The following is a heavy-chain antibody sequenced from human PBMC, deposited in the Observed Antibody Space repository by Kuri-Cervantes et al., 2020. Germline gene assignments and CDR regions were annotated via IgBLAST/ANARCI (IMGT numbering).Heavy chain of an antibody. J-gene: IGHJ4*02. CDR3: ARMDDYVWGSYRSYHFDY. Sequence: SGPTLVKPTETLTLTCTVSGFSLSNARMGVSWIRQPPGKALEWLAHIFSNDEKSYSTSLKSRLTISKDTSKSQVVLTMTNMDPVDTATYYCARMDDYVWGSYRSYHFDYWGQGTLVTVSS. CDR2: IFSNDEK. D-gene: IGHD3-16*02. V-gene: IGHV2-26*01. CDR1: GFSLSNARMG.